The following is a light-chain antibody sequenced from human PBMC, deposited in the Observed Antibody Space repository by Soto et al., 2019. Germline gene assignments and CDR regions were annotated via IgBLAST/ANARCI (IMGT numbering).Light chain of an antibody. Sequence: QSVLTQPASVSGSPGQSITISCTGTSSDVGTYNLVSWYQQHPGKAPKLMVYEGTKRPSGVSNRFSGSKSGNTASLTISGLQAEEEADSYCCSYVGSSTYVFGTGTKVTVL. J-gene: IGLJ1*01. CDR2: EGT. CDR3: CSYVGSSTYV. V-gene: IGLV2-23*01. CDR1: SSDVGTYNL.